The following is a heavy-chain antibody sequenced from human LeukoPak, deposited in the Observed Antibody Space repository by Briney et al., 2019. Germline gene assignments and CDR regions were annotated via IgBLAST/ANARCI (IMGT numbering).Heavy chain of an antibody. CDR3: GKDGPRVAGTSSWFDP. D-gene: IGHD6-19*01. Sequence: GGSLRLACAASGFIFTNYAMSWVRQAPGKVLDWVSGISSSGGSTYYADSVKGRFTISRDNSKNTLFLQMNSLRAEDTAVYYCGKDGPRVAGTSSWFDPWGQGTLVTVSS. V-gene: IGHV3-23*01. J-gene: IGHJ5*02. CDR1: GFIFTNYA. CDR2: ISSSGGST.